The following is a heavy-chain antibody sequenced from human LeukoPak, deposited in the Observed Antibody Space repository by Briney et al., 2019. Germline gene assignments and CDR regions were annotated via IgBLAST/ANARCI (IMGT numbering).Heavy chain of an antibody. CDR3: ARKPKYSGYDCWFDP. Sequence: GGSLRLSCAASGFTFSSYAMSWVRQAPGKGLEWVSAISGSGGSTYYADSVKGRFTISRDNSKNTLYLQMNSLRAEDTAVYYCARKPKYSGYDCWFDPWGQGTLVTVSS. CDR1: GFTFSSYA. J-gene: IGHJ5*02. D-gene: IGHD5-12*01. CDR2: ISGSGGST. V-gene: IGHV3-23*01.